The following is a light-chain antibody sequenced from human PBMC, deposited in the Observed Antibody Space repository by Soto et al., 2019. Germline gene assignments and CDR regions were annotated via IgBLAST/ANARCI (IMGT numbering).Light chain of an antibody. J-gene: IGKJ3*01. CDR1: QDISNY. Sequence: DIQMTQSPSSLSASVGDRVTITCQASQDISNYLKWYQQKPGKAPKLLIYDASNLETGVPSRFSGSGSGKDFTFTISSLQPEDIATYYCQQYDNPFTFGPGTKVDIK. CDR3: QQYDNPFT. CDR2: DAS. V-gene: IGKV1-33*01.